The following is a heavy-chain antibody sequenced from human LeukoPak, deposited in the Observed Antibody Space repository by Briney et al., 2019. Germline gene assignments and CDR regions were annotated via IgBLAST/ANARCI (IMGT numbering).Heavy chain of an antibody. CDR2: IYYSGST. V-gene: IGHV4-59*01. CDR1: GGSISSYY. J-gene: IGHJ3*02. CDR3: AREIIATRSDAFDI. D-gene: IGHD1-1*01. Sequence: SETLSLTCTVSGGSISSYYWSWIRQPPGKGLEWIGYIYYSGSTNYNPSLKSRVTISVDTSKNQFSLKLSSVTAADTAVYYCAREIIATRSDAFDIWGQGAMTTVSS.